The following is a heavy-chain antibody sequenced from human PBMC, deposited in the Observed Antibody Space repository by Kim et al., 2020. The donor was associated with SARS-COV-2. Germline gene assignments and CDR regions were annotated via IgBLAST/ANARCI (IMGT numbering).Heavy chain of an antibody. D-gene: IGHD2-8*01. CDR3: VRGTTNTLDY. V-gene: IGHV1-46*01. CDR2: A. J-gene: IGHJ4*02. Sequence: ARYARKFQGRVTMTRDTSTSTVYMELSSLRSEDTAVYYCVRGTTNTLDYWGQGTLVTVSS.